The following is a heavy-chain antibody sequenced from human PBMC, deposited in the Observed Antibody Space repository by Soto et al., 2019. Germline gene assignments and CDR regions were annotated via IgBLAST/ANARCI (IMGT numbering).Heavy chain of an antibody. V-gene: IGHV5-51*01. Sequence: EVQLVQSGAEVKKPGESLKISCKGSGYSFTSYWIGWVRQMPGKGLEWMGIIYPGDSDTRYSPSFQGQVTISADKSISTAYLQWSSLKASDTAMYYCARHACGGDCYSEDWYFDLWGRGTLVTVSS. CDR3: ARHACGGDCYSEDWYFDL. J-gene: IGHJ2*01. CDR1: GYSFTSYW. CDR2: IYPGDSDT. D-gene: IGHD2-21*02.